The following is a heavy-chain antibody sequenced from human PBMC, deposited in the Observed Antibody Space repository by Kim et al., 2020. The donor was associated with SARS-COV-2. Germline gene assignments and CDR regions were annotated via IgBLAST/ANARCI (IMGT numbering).Heavy chain of an antibody. CDR3: TRDLPLGYYDSSGLGAFDI. V-gene: IGHV3-49*04. Sequence: GGSLRLSCTASGFTFGDYAMSWVRQAPGKGLEWVGFIRSKAYGGTTEYAASVKGRFTISRDDSKSIAYLQMNSLKTEDTAVYYCTRDLPLGYYDSSGLGAFDIWGQGTMVTVSS. CDR2: IRSKAYGGTT. CDR1: GFTFGDYA. J-gene: IGHJ3*02. D-gene: IGHD3-22*01.